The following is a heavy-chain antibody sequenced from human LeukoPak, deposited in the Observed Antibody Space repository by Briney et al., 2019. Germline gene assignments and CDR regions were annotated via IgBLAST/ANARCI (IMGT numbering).Heavy chain of an antibody. Sequence: ASVKVSCKASGYTFTSYGISWVRQASGQGLEWMGWISAYNGNTNYAQKLQGRVTMTTDTSTSTAYMELRSLRSDDTAVYYCARSGGSYYGLIPSWYFDLWGRGTLVTVSS. D-gene: IGHD1-26*01. CDR3: ARSGGSYYGLIPSWYFDL. V-gene: IGHV1-18*01. CDR2: ISAYNGNT. J-gene: IGHJ2*01. CDR1: GYTFTSYG.